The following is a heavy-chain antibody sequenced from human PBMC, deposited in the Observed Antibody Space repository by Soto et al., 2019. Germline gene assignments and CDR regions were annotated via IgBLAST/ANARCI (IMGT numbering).Heavy chain of an antibody. CDR2: IYWDDDK. CDR3: AHSPDSSGYYFPSYDWYFDL. Sequence: QITLKESGPTLVKPTQTLTLTCTFSGFSLSTSGVGVGWIRQPPGKALEWLALIYWDDDKRYSPSLKSRLTITKDTAXXQXVXXMTNMDPVDTATYYCAHSPDSSGYYFPSYDWYFDLWGRGTLVTVSS. V-gene: IGHV2-5*02. CDR1: GFSLSTSGVG. D-gene: IGHD3-22*01. J-gene: IGHJ2*01.